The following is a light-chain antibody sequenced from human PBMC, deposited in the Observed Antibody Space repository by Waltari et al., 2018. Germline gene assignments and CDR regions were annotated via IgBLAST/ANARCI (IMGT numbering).Light chain of an antibody. J-gene: IGLJ3*02. CDR2: KNN. CDR1: ASNIGSNY. Sequence: VLTQPPAASATPGEEVTISCSGRASNIGSNYVFWYQQFPGTAPRVLLYKNNLRPSGVPDRFSGSKSGRSASLAISGLRSEDEATYYCALWDVDLRGMAFGGGTKVLVL. CDR3: ALWDVDLRGMA. V-gene: IGLV1-47*01.